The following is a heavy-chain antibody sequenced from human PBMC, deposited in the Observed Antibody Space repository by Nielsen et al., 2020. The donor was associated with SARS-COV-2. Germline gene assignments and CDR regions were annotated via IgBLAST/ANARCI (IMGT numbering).Heavy chain of an antibody. J-gene: IGHJ6*02. CDR3: ARDRIAVADSFYYGMDV. Sequence: SETLSLTCAVYGGSFSGYYWSWIRQPPGKGLEWIGEINHSGSTNYNPSLKSRVTISVDTSKNQFSLKLSSVTAADTAVYYCARDRIAVADSFYYGMDVWGQGTTVTVSS. D-gene: IGHD6-19*01. CDR1: GGSFSGYY. CDR2: INHSGST. V-gene: IGHV4-34*01.